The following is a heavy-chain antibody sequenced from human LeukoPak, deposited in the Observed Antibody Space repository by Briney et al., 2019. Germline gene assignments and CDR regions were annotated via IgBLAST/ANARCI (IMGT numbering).Heavy chain of an antibody. CDR2: IHYSGST. CDR3: ARIAIEWFDP. D-gene: IGHD2-21*01. CDR1: GGSISSTTYY. V-gene: IGHV4-39*02. Sequence: SETLSLTCIVSGGSISSTTYYWGWLRQPPGTGLEWIGSIHYSGSTYYNPSLKSRVTISVDTSENHFSLKLGSVTAADTAVYYCARIAIEWFDPWGQGTLVTVSS. J-gene: IGHJ5*02.